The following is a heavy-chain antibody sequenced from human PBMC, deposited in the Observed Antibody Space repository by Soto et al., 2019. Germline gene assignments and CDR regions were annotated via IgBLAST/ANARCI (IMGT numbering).Heavy chain of an antibody. V-gene: IGHV3-30-3*01. CDR3: ARDRSDESLDY. CDR2: ISYDGSNK. CDR1: GFTFSSYA. Sequence: GGSLRLSCAASGFTFSSYAMHWVRQAPGKGLEWVAVISYDGSNKYYADSVKGRFTISRDNSKNTLYLQMNSLRAEDTAVYYCARDRSDESLDYWGQGTLVTVSS. J-gene: IGHJ4*02.